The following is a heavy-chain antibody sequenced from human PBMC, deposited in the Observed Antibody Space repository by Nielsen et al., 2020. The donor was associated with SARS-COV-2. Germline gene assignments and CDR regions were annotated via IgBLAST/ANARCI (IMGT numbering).Heavy chain of an antibody. CDR2: ISGSGGST. CDR1: GFTFSSYA. V-gene: IGHV3-23*01. Sequence: GESLKISCAASGFTFSSYAMSWVRQAPGKGLEWVSAISGSGGSTYYADSVKGRLTISRDNSKNTLYLQMNSLRAEGTAVYYCATSTSFDYWGQGTLVTVSS. J-gene: IGHJ4*02. CDR3: ATSTSFDY.